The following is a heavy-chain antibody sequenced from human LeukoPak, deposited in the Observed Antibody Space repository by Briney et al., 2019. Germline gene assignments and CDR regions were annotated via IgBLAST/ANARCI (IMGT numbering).Heavy chain of an antibody. CDR1: GFTFDDYA. D-gene: IGHD4-17*01. V-gene: IGHV3-74*01. CDR2: IRSDGGTI. Sequence: PGGSLRLSCAASGFTFDDYAMHWVRQTPGKGLVWVSRIRSDGGTIDYADSVRGRFTISRDNAKNTLSLQMNSLRAEDTAVYYCARETTASGNFFDSWGQGTPVTVSS. CDR3: ARETTASGNFFDS. J-gene: IGHJ4*02.